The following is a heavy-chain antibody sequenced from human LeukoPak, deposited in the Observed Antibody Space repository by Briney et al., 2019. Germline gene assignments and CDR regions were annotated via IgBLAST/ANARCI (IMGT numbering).Heavy chain of an antibody. Sequence: GGSLRLSCAASGFTFSSYEMNWVRQAPGKGLEWVSYISSSDSTIYYADSVKGRFTISRDNAKNSLYLQMNSLRAEDTAVYYCASVYCSGGSCYSWGQGTLVTVSS. CDR1: GFTFSSYE. J-gene: IGHJ4*02. CDR3: ASVYCSGGSCYS. CDR2: ISSSDSTI. D-gene: IGHD2-15*01. V-gene: IGHV3-48*03.